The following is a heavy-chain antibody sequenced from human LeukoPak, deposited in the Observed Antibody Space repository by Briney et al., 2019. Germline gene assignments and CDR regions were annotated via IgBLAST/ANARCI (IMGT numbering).Heavy chain of an antibody. CDR2: ISGSGGST. CDR1: GFTFSSYA. Sequence: GGSLRLSCAASGFTFSSYAMSWVRQAPGKGLEWVSAISGSGGSTYYADSVKGRFTISRDNSKNTLYLQMNSLRAEDTAVYYCAKDQGRIVGATSWFDPWGQGTLVTVSS. J-gene: IGHJ5*02. CDR3: AKDQGRIVGATSWFDP. D-gene: IGHD1-26*01. V-gene: IGHV3-23*01.